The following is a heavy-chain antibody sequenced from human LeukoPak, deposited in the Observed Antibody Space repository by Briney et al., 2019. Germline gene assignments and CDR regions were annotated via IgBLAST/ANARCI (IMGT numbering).Heavy chain of an antibody. D-gene: IGHD3-22*01. CDR1: GGTFSSYA. CDR3: ARTRDSSGYAPYYFDY. Sequence: SVKVSCKASGGTFSSYAISWVRQAPGQGLEWMGGIIPIFGTANYAQKFQGRVTITADESTSTAYMELSSLRSEDTAVYYCARTRDSSGYAPYYFDYWGQGTLVTVSS. CDR2: IIPIFGTA. V-gene: IGHV1-69*13. J-gene: IGHJ4*02.